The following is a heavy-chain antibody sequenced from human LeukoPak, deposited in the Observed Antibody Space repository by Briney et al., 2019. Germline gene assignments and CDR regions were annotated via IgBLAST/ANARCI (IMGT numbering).Heavy chain of an antibody. J-gene: IGHJ5*02. CDR1: GFTVSSYW. D-gene: IGHD4-17*01. V-gene: IGHV3-7*01. CDR2: IKQDGSEK. CDR3: ARAPGEGWFDP. Sequence: PGGSLRLSCAASGFTVSSYWMSWVRQAPGKGLEWVASIKQDGSEKYYVDSVKGRFTISRDNAKNSLYLQMNRLRAEDTALYYCARAPGEGWFDPWGQGTLVTVSS.